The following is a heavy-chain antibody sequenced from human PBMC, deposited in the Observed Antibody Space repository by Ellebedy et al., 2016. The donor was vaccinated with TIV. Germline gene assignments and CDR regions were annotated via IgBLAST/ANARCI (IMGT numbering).Heavy chain of an antibody. V-gene: IGHV5-51*01. CDR1: GYSFTSYW. CDR2: IYPGDSDT. J-gene: IGHJ4*02. D-gene: IGHD1-26*01. CDR3: AWYSGSYFDY. Sequence: GGSLRLSCKGSGYSFTSYWIGRVRQMPGKGLEWMGIIYPGDSDTRYSPSFQGQVTISADKSISTAYLQWSSLKASDTAMYYCAWYSGSYFDYWGQGTLVTVSS.